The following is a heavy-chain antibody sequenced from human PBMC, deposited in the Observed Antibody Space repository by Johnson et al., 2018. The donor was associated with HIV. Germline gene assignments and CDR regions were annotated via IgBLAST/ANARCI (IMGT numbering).Heavy chain of an antibody. CDR1: GFTVSSNY. CDR3: ATYSSSWYKGGYAFDI. Sequence: VQLVESGGGLIQPGGSLRLSCAASGFTVSSNYMSWVRQASGKGLEWVSGINWSGGGTTYADSVKGRFTVSSDNAKNSLYLQMNSLRAEDTAVYYCATYSSSWYKGGYAFDIWGQGTMVTVSS. V-gene: IGHV3-53*01. D-gene: IGHD6-13*01. CDR2: NWSGGGT. J-gene: IGHJ3*02.